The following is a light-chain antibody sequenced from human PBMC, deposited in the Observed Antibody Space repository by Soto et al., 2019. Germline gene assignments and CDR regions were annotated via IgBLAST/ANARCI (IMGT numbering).Light chain of an antibody. CDR2: EVN. CDR1: SIDVGGYNY. V-gene: IGLV2-8*01. Sequence: QSVLTQPPSASGSPGQSVAISCTGTSIDVGGYNYVSWYRQHPGKAPKLMIYEVNKRPSGVPDRFSGSKSGNTASLTVSGLQAEDEADYYCSSYAGSSNVFGTGTKSPS. CDR3: SSYAGSSNV. J-gene: IGLJ1*01.